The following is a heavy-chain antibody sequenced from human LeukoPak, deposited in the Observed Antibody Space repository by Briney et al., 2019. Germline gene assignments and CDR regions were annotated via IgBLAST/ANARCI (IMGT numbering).Heavy chain of an antibody. CDR2: IYSSGST. CDR1: GGSISSYY. D-gene: IGHD6-19*01. CDR3: ARGGSGLFDY. Sequence: SETLSLTCTVSGGSISSYYWSWIRQPPGKGLEWIGYIYSSGSTNYNPSLESRVTISVDTSKNQFSLKLSSVTAADTAVYYCARGGSGLFDYWGQGTLVTVSS. J-gene: IGHJ4*02. V-gene: IGHV4-59*01.